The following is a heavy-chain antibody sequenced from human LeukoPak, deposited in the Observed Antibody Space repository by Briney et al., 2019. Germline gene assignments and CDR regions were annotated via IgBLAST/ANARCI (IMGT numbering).Heavy chain of an antibody. CDR1: GYTFTDYY. Sequence: ASVKVSCKASGYTFTDYYIHWVRQAPGQGLEWMGWINPYSGGTSYAQKFQGRVTVTRDTSISTAYMEVGRLTSDDTAVYYCARRDSCSCSSCVADYWGQGTLVTVSS. V-gene: IGHV1-2*02. CDR3: ARRDSCSCSSCVADY. CDR2: INPYSGGT. D-gene: IGHD2-2*01. J-gene: IGHJ4*02.